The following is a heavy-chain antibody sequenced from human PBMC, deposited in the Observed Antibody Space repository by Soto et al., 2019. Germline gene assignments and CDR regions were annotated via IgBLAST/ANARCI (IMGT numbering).Heavy chain of an antibody. CDR2: ISYDGTNK. V-gene: IGHV3-30*18. Sequence: GWSLRLSCASSVFTFMSFGMHWIRQAPGKGLEWVALISYDGTNKYYADSVGGRFTISRDNSKNTLYLEMNTLRVEDTAVYYCAKVLPATGIEGGGDAFDIWGQGTIVTVSS. D-gene: IGHD1-26*01. CDR3: AKVLPATGIEGGGDAFDI. CDR1: VFTFMSFG. J-gene: IGHJ3*02.